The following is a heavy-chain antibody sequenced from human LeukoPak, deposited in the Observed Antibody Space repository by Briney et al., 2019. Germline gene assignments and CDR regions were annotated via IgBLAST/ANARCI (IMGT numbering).Heavy chain of an antibody. J-gene: IGHJ3*02. CDR1: GGSISSGSYY. CDR2: IYTSGST. CDR3: ARAGGSYRSYAFDI. Sequence: PSQTLSLTCSVSGGSISSGSYYWSWIGQPAGKGLEWIGRIYTSGSTNYNPSLKSRVTISVDTSKNQFSLKLSSVTAADTAVYYCARAGGSYRSYAFDIGGQGTMVTVSS. D-gene: IGHD1-26*01. V-gene: IGHV4-61*02.